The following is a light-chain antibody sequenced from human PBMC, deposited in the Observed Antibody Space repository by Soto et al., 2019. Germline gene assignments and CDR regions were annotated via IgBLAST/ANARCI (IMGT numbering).Light chain of an antibody. CDR3: QQYAEAQIT. Sequence: EIVLTQSPGTLSLSPGEGATLSCRASQSVGRNYLAWFQQKPGQPPRLLISGASSRAAGIPDKFSGSGSGTDFTLTISRLEPEDFAAYFCQQYAEAQITFGQGTRLEIK. V-gene: IGKV3-20*01. J-gene: IGKJ5*01. CDR2: GAS. CDR1: QSVGRNY.